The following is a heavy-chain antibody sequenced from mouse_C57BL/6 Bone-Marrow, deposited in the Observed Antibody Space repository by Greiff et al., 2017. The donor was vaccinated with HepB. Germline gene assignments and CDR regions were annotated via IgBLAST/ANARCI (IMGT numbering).Heavy chain of an antibody. CDR2: INPNNGGT. Sequence: VQLKQSGPELVKPGASVKIPCKASGYTFTDYNMDWVKQSHGKSLEWIGDINPNNGGTIYNQKFKGKATLTVDKSSSTAYMELRSLTSEDTAVYYCARYDGYFFDYWGQGTTPTVSS. CDR3: ARYDGYFFDY. D-gene: IGHD2-3*01. CDR1: GYTFTDYN. J-gene: IGHJ2*01. V-gene: IGHV1-18*01.